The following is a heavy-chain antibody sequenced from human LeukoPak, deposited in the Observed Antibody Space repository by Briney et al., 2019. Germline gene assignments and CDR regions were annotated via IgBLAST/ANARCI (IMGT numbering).Heavy chain of an antibody. D-gene: IGHD6-19*01. V-gene: IGHV4-59*01. CDR2: IYYSGST. Sequence: PSETLSLTCTVSGGSISSYYWSWIRQPPGKGLEWIAYIYYSGSTNYNPSLKSRVTISVDRSKNQFSLKLSSVTAADTAVYYCARGDYSSGWPHWGQGTLVTVSS. CDR3: ARGDYSSGWPH. J-gene: IGHJ4*02. CDR1: GGSISSYY.